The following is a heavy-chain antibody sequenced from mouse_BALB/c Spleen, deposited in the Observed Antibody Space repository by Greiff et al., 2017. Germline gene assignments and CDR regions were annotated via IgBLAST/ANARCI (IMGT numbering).Heavy chain of an antibody. Sequence: QVQLQQSGPELVRPGVSVKISCKGSSYTFTDYDMHWVKQSHAKSLEWIGVISTYYGNTNYNQKFKGKATMTVDKSSSTAYMGLARLTSEDSAVYYCTRGGDYDFAWFAYWGQGTLVTVSA. CDR1: SYTFTDYD. V-gene: IGHV1-67*01. CDR3: TRGGDYDFAWFAY. D-gene: IGHD2-4*01. J-gene: IGHJ3*01. CDR2: ISTYYGNT.